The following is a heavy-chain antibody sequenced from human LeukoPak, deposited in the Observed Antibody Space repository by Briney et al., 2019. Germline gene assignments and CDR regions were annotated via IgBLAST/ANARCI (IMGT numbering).Heavy chain of an antibody. J-gene: IGHJ4*02. CDR2: IIPIFGTA. V-gene: IGHV1-69*13. CDR1: GGTFSSYA. Sequence: SVKVSCKASGGTFSSYAISWVRQAPGQGLEWMGGIIPIFGTANYAQKFQGRVTITADESTSTAYMELSSLRSEDTAAYYCASRHVDTAMVTLDYWGQGTLVTVSS. CDR3: ASRHVDTAMVTLDY. D-gene: IGHD5-18*01.